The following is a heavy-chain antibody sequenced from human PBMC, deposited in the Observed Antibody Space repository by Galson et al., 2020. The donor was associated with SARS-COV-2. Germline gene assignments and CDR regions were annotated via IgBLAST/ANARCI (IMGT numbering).Heavy chain of an antibody. D-gene: IGHD6-13*01. CDR1: GSTLADNA. Sequence: GGPLRPSCTAPGSTLADNATSWFRQSPGKALEWVGSISSKAHGATTAYPASVKATFTISRPDSKSIAYLQMNSPKTEDTAVYYCTRNLYSRSWDVGDCYYYYRDVWGRGATVTISS. CDR3: TRNLYSRSWDVGDCYYYYRDV. J-gene: IGHJ6*03. V-gene: IGHV3-49*03. CDR2: ISSKAHGATT.